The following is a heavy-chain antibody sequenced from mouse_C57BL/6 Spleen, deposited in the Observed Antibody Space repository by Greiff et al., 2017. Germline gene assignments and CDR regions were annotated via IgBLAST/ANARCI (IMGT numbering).Heavy chain of an antibody. V-gene: IGHV1-82*01. J-gene: IGHJ2*01. CDR3: ARARMITTYFDY. D-gene: IGHD2-4*01. CDR1: GYAFSSSW. Sequence: LQESGPELVKPGASVKISCKASGYAFSSSWMNWVKQRPGKGLEWIGRIYPGDGDTNYNGKFKGKATLTADKSSSTAYMQLSSLTSEDSAVYFCARARMITTYFDYWGQGTTLTVSS. CDR2: IYPGDGDT.